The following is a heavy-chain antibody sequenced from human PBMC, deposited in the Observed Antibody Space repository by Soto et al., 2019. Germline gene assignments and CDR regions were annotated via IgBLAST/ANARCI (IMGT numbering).Heavy chain of an antibody. CDR1: GFTFSSYA. V-gene: IGHV3-23*01. CDR3: AKDSAVARPLHFDY. Sequence: PGGSLRLSCAASGFTFSSYAISWVRQAPGKGLEWVSSISGSGISTYYADSVKGRFTISRDNSKNTLYLQMNSLRAEDTAIYYCAKDSAVARPLHFDYWGQGTLVTVSS. J-gene: IGHJ4*02. CDR2: ISGSGIST. D-gene: IGHD6-19*01.